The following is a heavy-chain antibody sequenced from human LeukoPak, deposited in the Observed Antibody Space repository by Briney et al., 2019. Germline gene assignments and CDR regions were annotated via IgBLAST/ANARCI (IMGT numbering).Heavy chain of an antibody. CDR3: VHSSGWTNFYYYGMDV. CDR1: GAAITNFY. J-gene: IGHJ6*02. D-gene: IGHD6-19*01. CDR2: IHYSGYT. Sequence: SETLSPTCTVSGAAITNFYWSWTRQAPGKGREWVGHIHYSGYTNYNPSLMSRVTISSDTSKNQFSLKLRYVTAADTAVYYCVHSSGWTNFYYYGMDVWGQGTTVIVSS. V-gene: IGHV4-59*01.